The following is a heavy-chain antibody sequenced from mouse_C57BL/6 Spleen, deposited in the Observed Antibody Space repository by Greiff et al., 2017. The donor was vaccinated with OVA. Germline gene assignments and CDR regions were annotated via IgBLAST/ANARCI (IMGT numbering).Heavy chain of an antibody. D-gene: IGHD2-4*01. CDR3: AFYYDYDNAMDY. CDR2: IHPNSGST. CDR1: GYTFTSYW. J-gene: IGHJ4*01. V-gene: IGHV1-64*01. Sequence: QVQLQQPGAELVKPGASVKLSCKASGYTFTSYWMHWVKQRPGPGLEWIGMIHPNSGSTNYNEKFNSKATLTVAKSSSTAYMQLSSLTSEDSAVYYCAFYYDYDNAMDYWGQGTSVTVSS.